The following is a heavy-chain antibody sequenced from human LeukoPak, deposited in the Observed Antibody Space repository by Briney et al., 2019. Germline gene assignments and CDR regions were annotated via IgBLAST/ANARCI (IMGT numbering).Heavy chain of an antibody. Sequence: GGSLRLSCAASGFTFSSYAMSWVHQAPGKGLEWVSAISGSGGSTYYADSVKGRFTISRDNSKNTLYLQMNSLRAEDTAVYYCAKSIVGATYNWFDPWGQGTLVTVSS. CDR2: ISGSGGST. CDR3: AKSIVGATYNWFDP. J-gene: IGHJ5*02. CDR1: GFTFSSYA. D-gene: IGHD1-26*01. V-gene: IGHV3-23*01.